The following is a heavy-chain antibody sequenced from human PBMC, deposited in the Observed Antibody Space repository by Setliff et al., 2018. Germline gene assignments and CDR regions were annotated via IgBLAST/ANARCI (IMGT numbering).Heavy chain of an antibody. J-gene: IGHJ4*02. CDR3: AREALQRAGLYFFDI. D-gene: IGHD3-10*01. CDR2: IIPIIGEP. Sequence: KVSCKASGGTFSSYAISWVRQAPGQGLEWMGGIIPIIGEPNYAQKFQGRVTITADESTSTAYMELRSLKSEDTAVYYCAREALQRAGLYFFDIWGQGMLVTVSS. V-gene: IGHV1-69*01. CDR1: GGTFSSYA.